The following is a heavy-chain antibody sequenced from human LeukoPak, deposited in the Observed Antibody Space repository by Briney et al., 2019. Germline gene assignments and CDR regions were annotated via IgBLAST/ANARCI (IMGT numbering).Heavy chain of an antibody. CDR1: GYTFTGYY. Sequence: ASVKVSCKASGYTFTGYYMHWVRQAPGQGLEWMGWINPNSGGTNYAQKFQGRVTMTRDTSISTAYMELGRLRSDDTAVYYCARGHSSRPNWFDPWGQGTLVTVSS. V-gene: IGHV1-2*02. D-gene: IGHD6-13*01. CDR2: INPNSGGT. CDR3: ARGHSSRPNWFDP. J-gene: IGHJ5*02.